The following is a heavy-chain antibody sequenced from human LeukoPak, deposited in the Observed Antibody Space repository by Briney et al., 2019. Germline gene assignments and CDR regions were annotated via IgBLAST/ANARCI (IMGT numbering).Heavy chain of an antibody. CDR3: ARVGGQKTCYYDSSGNPSGYGMDV. J-gene: IGHJ6*02. CDR2: ISYDGSNK. Sequence: GRSLRLSCAASGFTFSSYAMHWVRQAPGKGLEWVAVISYDGSNKYYADSVKGRFTISRDNSKNTLYLQMNSLRAEDTAVYYCARVGGQKTCYYDSSGNPSGYGMDVWGQGTTVTVSS. D-gene: IGHD3-22*01. V-gene: IGHV3-30-3*01. CDR1: GFTFSSYA.